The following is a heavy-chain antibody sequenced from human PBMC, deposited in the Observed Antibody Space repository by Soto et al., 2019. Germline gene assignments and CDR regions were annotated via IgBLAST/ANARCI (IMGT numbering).Heavy chain of an antibody. CDR1: GFTVSSNY. CDR2: IYSGGST. D-gene: IGHD2-15*01. CDR3: ARSRGGRGYYGMDV. Sequence: XGSLGLSCAASGFTVSSNYMSWVRQAPGKGLEWVSVIYSGGSTYYADSVKGRFTISRDNSKNTLYLQMNSLRAEDTAVYYCARSRGGRGYYGMDVWGQGTTVTVSS. J-gene: IGHJ6*02. V-gene: IGHV3-53*01.